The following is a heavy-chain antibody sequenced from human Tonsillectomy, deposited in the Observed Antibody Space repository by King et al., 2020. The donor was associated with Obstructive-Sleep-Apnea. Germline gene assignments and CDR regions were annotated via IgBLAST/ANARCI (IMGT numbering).Heavy chain of an antibody. D-gene: IGHD3-22*01. J-gene: IGHJ4*02. Sequence: QLVQSGGGVVQPGRSLRLSCAASGFTFSSYGMHWVRQAPGKGLEWVAVISYDGSNKYYADSVKGRFTISRDNSKNTLYLQMNSLRAEDTAVYYCAKDGSRYYYDSSGSFDYWGQGTLVTVSS. V-gene: IGHV3-30*18. CDR3: AKDGSRYYYDSSGSFDY. CDR2: ISYDGSNK. CDR1: GFTFSSYG.